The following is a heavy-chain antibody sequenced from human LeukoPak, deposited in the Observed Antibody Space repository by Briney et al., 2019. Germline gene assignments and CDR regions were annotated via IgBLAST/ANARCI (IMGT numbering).Heavy chain of an antibody. CDR2: IYYSGST. CDR1: GGSISSGGYY. Sequence: SETLSLTCTFSGGSISSGGYYWSWIRQHPGKGLEGIGYIYYSGSTYYNPSLKSRVTISVDTSKNQFSLKLSSVTAADTAVYYCARGGGPYSYDSSGYPDPNWFDPWGQGTLVTVSS. V-gene: IGHV4-31*03. D-gene: IGHD3-22*01. J-gene: IGHJ5*02. CDR3: ARGGGPYSYDSSGYPDPNWFDP.